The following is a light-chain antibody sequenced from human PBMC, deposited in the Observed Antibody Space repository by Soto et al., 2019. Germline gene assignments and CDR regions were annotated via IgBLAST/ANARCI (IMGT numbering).Light chain of an antibody. J-gene: IGLJ1*01. CDR2: DVT. CDR1: SSDVGFYNY. CDR3: MSYTSSITYV. V-gene: IGLV2-14*01. Sequence: QSALTQPASVSGSPGQSITISCTGTSSDVGFYNYVSWYQQHPGKAPKLMISDVTNRPSGVSDRFSGSKSGNTASLTIYGLQTEDEADYDCMSYTSSITYVFGTGTKLTVL.